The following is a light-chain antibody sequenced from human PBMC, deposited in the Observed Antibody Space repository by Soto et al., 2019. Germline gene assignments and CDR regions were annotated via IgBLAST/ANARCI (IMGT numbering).Light chain of an antibody. CDR3: PLVKSYPRT. Sequence: DMQMTRSPSCRAGSVGGSGTMTCQATQDISNYLNWYQQKPGKAPKLLIYDASTLHSGVPSRFSGRKVGTQFILTIVSLQPEAFAPYYCPLVKSYPRTFAGGTKVDIK. J-gene: IGKJ4*01. CDR1: QDISNY. V-gene: IGKV1-9*01. CDR2: DAS.